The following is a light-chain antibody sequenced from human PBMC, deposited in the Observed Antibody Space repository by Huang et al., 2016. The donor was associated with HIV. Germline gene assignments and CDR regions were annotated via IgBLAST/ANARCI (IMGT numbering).Light chain of an antibody. Sequence: EIVMTPSPATLSVSPGEGATLSCRASRSVSRNLAWYQQKPGQAPRLLIYGASTRATGIPARFSGSGSGTEFTLTISSLQSEDFAVYYCQHYNNWPRTFGQGTKVEIK. J-gene: IGKJ1*01. V-gene: IGKV3-15*01. CDR3: QHYNNWPRT. CDR1: RSVSRN. CDR2: GAS.